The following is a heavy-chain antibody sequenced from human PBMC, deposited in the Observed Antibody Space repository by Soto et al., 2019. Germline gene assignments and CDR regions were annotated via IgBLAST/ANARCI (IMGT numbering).Heavy chain of an antibody. Sequence: QVQLVQSGAEVKKPGSSVKVSCKASGDTFSSYAISWVRQAPGQGLEWMGGIIPIFGTANYAQKFQGRATITADKSTSTAYMELSSLRSEDTAVYYCARDGSGYRSRASPMDVWGQGTTVTVSS. CDR1: GDTFSSYA. J-gene: IGHJ6*02. V-gene: IGHV1-69*06. CDR3: ARDGSGYRSRASPMDV. CDR2: IIPIFGTA. D-gene: IGHD3-22*01.